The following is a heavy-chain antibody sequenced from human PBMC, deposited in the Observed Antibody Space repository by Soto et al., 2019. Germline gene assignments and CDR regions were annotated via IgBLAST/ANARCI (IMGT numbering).Heavy chain of an antibody. V-gene: IGHV4-39*01. CDR3: ARLGPYSSGWAPYFDY. J-gene: IGHJ4*02. D-gene: IGHD6-19*01. Sequence: SETLSLTCTVSGGSISSSSYYWGWIRQPPGKGLEWIGSIYYSGSTYYNPSLKSRVTISVDTSKNQFSLKLSSVTAADTAVYYCARLGPYSSGWAPYFDYWGQGTLVTVSS. CDR1: GGSISSSSYY. CDR2: IYYSGST.